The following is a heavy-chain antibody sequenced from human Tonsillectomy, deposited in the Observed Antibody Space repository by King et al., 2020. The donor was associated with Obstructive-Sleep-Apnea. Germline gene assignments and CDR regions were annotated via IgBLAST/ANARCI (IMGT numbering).Heavy chain of an antibody. Sequence: VQLVESGAEVKKPGASVKVSCKASGYTFTSYDINWVRQATGQGLEWMGWMNPNSGNTGYAQKFQGRVTMTRNTSISTAYMELSSLRSEDTAVYYCAGGYVREGYLYYGMDVWGHGTTVTVSS. CDR3: AGGYVREGYLYYGMDV. CDR1: GYTFTSYD. D-gene: IGHD1-1*01. CDR2: MNPNSGNT. V-gene: IGHV1-8*01. J-gene: IGHJ6*02.